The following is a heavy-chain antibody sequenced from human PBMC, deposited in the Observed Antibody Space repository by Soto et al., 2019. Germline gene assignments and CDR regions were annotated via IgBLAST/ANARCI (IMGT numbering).Heavy chain of an antibody. J-gene: IGHJ1*01. CDR3: ARDGAAAGYAEYFQH. CDR1: GFTFCSYA. D-gene: IGHD6-13*01. V-gene: IGHV3-30-3*01. CDR2: ISYDGSNK. Sequence: VQLVECGGGVVQPGRSLRRSCAASGFTFCSYAMHWVRQAPGKGLEWVAVISYDGSNKYYADSVKGRFTISRDNSKNTLYLQMNSLRAEDTAVYYCARDGAAAGYAEYFQHWGQGTLVTVSS.